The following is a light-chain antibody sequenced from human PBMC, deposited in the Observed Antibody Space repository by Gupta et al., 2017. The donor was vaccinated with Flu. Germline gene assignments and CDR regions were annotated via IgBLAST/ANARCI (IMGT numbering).Light chain of an antibody. J-gene: IGLJ2*01. Sequence: SFDLIQPPSVSVSPGQTARITCFGDVLSRQYTYWYQQRPGQAPSVLIYKDSERPPGVPGRFSGSSSGTRATLTISGVQAEDAADYYCQSADNTDVVFGGGTRLTVL. CDR1: VLSRQY. V-gene: IGLV3-25*01. CDR2: KDS. CDR3: QSADNTDVV.